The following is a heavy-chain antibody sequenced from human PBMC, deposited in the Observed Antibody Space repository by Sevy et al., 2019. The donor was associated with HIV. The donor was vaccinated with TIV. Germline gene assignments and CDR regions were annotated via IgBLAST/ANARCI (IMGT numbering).Heavy chain of an antibody. J-gene: IGHJ5*02. CDR3: ARAHVLDNIVIVPAANWFDL. Sequence: ASVKVSCKASGYSFTSYGISWVRQAPGQGLEWMGWISAYNGNTNCAQKLQGRVTMTTDTSTSTVYMEMRSLRSDDTAVYYCARAHVLDNIVIVPAANWFDLWGQGTLVTVSS. D-gene: IGHD2-2*01. CDR1: GYSFTSYG. V-gene: IGHV1-18*01. CDR2: ISAYNGNT.